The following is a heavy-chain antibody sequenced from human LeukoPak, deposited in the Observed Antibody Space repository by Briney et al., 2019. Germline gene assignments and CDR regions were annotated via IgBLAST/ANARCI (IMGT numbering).Heavy chain of an antibody. J-gene: IGHJ4*02. CDR3: ARKTGMTGEAFDY. CDR2: IKVDGSEK. CDR1: GFTFSNFW. D-gene: IGHD1-1*01. V-gene: IGHV3-7*03. Sequence: GGSLILSCAASGFTFSNFWMSWVRQAPGKGLEWVANIKVDGSEKYYVDSVKGRFTISRDNAENSLYLQMNSLRAEDTAVYYCARKTGMTGEAFDYWGQGTQVTVSS.